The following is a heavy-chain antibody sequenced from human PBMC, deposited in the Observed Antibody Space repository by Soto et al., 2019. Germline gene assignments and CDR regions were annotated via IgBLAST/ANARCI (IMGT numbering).Heavy chain of an antibody. CDR2: IWYDGSNK. D-gene: IGHD6-13*01. V-gene: IGHV3-33*01. J-gene: IGHJ4*02. Sequence: LRLSCASSVFTFSSYGMHWVRQSPGKGLEWVAVIWYDGSNKYYADSVKGRFTISRDNSKNTLYLQMNSLRAEDTAVYYCARDPGSPQHYFDYWGQGTLVTVSS. CDR3: ARDPGSPQHYFDY. CDR1: VFTFSSYG.